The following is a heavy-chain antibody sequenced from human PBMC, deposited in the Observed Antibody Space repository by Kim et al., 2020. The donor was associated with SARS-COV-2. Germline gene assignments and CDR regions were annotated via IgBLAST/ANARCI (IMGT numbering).Heavy chain of an antibody. D-gene: IGHD2-2*01. Sequence: SAKGELTISRDNSKNTLYLQMNSLRAEDTAVYYCANDCTIVVVPAAMIDYWGQGTLVTVSS. V-gene: IGHV3-30*02. CDR3: ANDCTIVVVPAAMIDY. J-gene: IGHJ4*02.